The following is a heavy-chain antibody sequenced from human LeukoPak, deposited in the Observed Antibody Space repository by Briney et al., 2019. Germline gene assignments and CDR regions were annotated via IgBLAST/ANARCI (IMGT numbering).Heavy chain of an antibody. Sequence: ASVKVSCKASGGTFSSYGISWVRQAPGQGLEWMGWISPYNGNTNYAQKVQGRVTMSTDTSTSTADMELRSLRSDDTAVYYCARDREDTYGYVSVYWGQGTLVTVSS. CDR1: GGTFSSYG. J-gene: IGHJ4*02. D-gene: IGHD5-18*01. V-gene: IGHV1-18*01. CDR3: ARDREDTYGYVSVY. CDR2: ISPYNGNT.